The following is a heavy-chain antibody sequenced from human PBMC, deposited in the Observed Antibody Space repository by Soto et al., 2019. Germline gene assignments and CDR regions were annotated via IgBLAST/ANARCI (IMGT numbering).Heavy chain of an antibody. CDR2: ISGSGGST. CDR1: GFTFSSYA. Sequence: GGSLRLSCAASGFTFSSYAMSWVRQAAGKGLEWVSAISGSGGSTYYADSVKGRFTISRDNSKNTLYLQMNSLRAEDTAVYYCANEPRAYYYDSSGYYKGDYWGQGTLVTVSS. CDR3: ANEPRAYYYDSSGYYKGDY. V-gene: IGHV3-23*01. D-gene: IGHD3-22*01. J-gene: IGHJ4*02.